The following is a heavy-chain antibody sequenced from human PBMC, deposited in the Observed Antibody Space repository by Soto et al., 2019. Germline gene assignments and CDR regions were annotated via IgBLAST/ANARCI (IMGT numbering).Heavy chain of an antibody. D-gene: IGHD3-22*01. CDR1: GGSISSDTYY. CDR2: IYYSGSS. J-gene: IGHJ5*02. V-gene: IGHV4-39*01. CDR3: ARPTYDYDSSAYYFSP. Sequence: SETLSLTCTVSGGSISSDTYYWGWIRQPPGKGLEWIGSIYYSGSSYYNPSLESRVTISIDTSENQFSLRLSSVTAADTAVYYCARPTYDYDSSAYYFSPWGQGILVTVS.